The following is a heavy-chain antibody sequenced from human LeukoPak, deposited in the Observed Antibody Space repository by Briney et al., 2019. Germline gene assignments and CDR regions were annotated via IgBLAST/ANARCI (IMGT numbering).Heavy chain of an antibody. CDR3: ARGLGRTVMVTRGGVRFDY. J-gene: IGHJ4*02. Sequence: GASVKISCKTSGYTFTSFDINWVRQDTGQALECLDWMNPNSGNTGYAQKFQGRVTMTSNTSISTAYMELSSLRSEDTAVYYCARGLGRTVMVTRGGVRFDYWGQGTLVTVSS. CDR2: MNPNSGNT. CDR1: GYTFTSFD. V-gene: IGHV1-8*01. D-gene: IGHD5-18*01.